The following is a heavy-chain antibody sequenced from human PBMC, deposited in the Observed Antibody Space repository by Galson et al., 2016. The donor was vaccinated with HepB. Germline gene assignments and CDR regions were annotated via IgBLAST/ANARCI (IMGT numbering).Heavy chain of an antibody. CDR2: ISSSRTTI. CDR3: AREPVRLDDLLTGPPKNPDY. V-gene: IGHV3-48*03. J-gene: IGHJ4*02. CDR1: GFTFSRYE. Sequence: SLRLSCAASGFTFSRYEMNWVRQAPGKGLEWVSYISSSRTTIYYADSVKGRFTNPRDNAKNSLYLQMNSLRAEDTAVYYCAREPVRLDDLLTGPPKNPDYWGQGTLVTVSS. D-gene: IGHD3-9*01.